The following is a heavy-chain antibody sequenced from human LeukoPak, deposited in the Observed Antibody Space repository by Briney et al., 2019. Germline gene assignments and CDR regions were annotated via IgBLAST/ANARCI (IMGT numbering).Heavy chain of an antibody. Sequence: GGSLRLSCAASGFTFSNYAMSWVCQAPGKGLEWVSVISGNGGGTLYADSVKGRFTISRDNSKTTLSLQMNSLRAEDTAVYYCAKSMATVTRGYYYYGMDVWGKGTTVTVSS. CDR3: AKSMATVTRGYYYYGMDV. D-gene: IGHD4-17*01. V-gene: IGHV3-23*01. CDR1: GFTFSNYA. CDR2: ISGNGGGT. J-gene: IGHJ6*04.